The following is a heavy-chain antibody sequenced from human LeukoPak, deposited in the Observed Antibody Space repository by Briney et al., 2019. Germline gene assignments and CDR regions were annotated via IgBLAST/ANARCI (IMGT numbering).Heavy chain of an antibody. V-gene: IGHV3-15*01. CDR2: IQSKADGGTP. Sequence: GGSLRLSCAARGFTFSDTWMSWVRQSPGQGLEWVGRIQSKADGGTPAYAVPVKGRFIISRDDSKTTVYLQMDSLKIEDTGVYYCTTVYYWGQGTVVTVAS. J-gene: IGHJ4*02. CDR3: TTVYY. CDR1: GFTFSDTW.